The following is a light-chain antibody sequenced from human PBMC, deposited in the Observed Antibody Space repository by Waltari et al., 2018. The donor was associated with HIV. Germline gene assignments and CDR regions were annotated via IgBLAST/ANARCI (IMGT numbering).Light chain of an antibody. J-gene: IGKJ1*01. CDR3: QQTFTSPRT. V-gene: IGKV1-39*01. CDR2: AAT. CDR1: QSIGGS. Sequence: DIQMTQSPSSLSASVGDRVILTCRASQSIGGSLNWYQQKPGKAPKVLIHAATTLQSGVPSRFSGSGSGTDFSLTISSLQPEDFATYVCQQTFTSPRTFGRGTKVEIK.